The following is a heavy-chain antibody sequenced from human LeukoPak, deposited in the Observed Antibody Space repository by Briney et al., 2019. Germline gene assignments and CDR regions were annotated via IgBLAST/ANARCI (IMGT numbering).Heavy chain of an antibody. Sequence: PSETLSLTCTVSGGSISSSSYCWGWIRQPPGKGLEWIGYIYYSGSTNYNPSLKSRVTISVDTSKNQFSLKLNSVTAADTAVYYCARRHVVGGTFAFDIWGQGTMVTVSS. CDR1: GGSISSSSYC. J-gene: IGHJ3*02. CDR3: ARRHVVGGTFAFDI. CDR2: IYYSGST. V-gene: IGHV4-61*05. D-gene: IGHD1-26*01.